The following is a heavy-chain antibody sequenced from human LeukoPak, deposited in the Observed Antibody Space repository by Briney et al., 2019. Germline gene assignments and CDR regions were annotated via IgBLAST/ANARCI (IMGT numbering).Heavy chain of an antibody. CDR2: IIPIFGTA. Sequence: SVKVSCKASGYTFTSYAISWVRQAPGQGLEWMGGIIPIFGTANYAQKFQGRVTITADESTSTAYMELSSLRSEDTAVYYCASIAARLTSYYFDYWGQGTLVTVSS. J-gene: IGHJ4*02. V-gene: IGHV1-69*13. D-gene: IGHD6-6*01. CDR3: ASIAARLTSYYFDY. CDR1: GYTFTSYA.